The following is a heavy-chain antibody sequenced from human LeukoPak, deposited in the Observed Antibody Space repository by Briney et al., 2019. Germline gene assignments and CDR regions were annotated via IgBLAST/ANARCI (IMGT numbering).Heavy chain of an antibody. V-gene: IGHV1-18*01. Sequence: ASVRVSCKASGYTFNNYGISWVRQAPGQGLEWMGWVSPYNGDTNYAQKFQGRVTMSTDPSTNTAYMELRSLRFDDTAIYYCAKDWHILTGRNCFDPWGQGTLVTVSS. CDR3: AKDWHILTGRNCFDP. CDR2: VSPYNGDT. CDR1: GYTFNNYG. D-gene: IGHD3-9*01. J-gene: IGHJ5*02.